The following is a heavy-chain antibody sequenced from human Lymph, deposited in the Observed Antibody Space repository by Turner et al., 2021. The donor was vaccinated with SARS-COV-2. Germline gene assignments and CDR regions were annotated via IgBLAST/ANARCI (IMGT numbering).Heavy chain of an antibody. D-gene: IGHD3-9*01. CDR2: MDPNSGNT. V-gene: IGHV1-8*01. J-gene: IGHJ5*02. CDR3: ARAAQLTVWFDP. Sequence: QVQLVQSGAEVKKPGASVMVSCMASVHTFTRYDINWVRQATGQGLEWMGWMDPNSGNTGYAQKFQGRVTMTRNTSISTAYMELSSLRSEDTAVYYCARAAQLTVWFDPWGQGTLVTVSS. CDR1: VHTFTRYD.